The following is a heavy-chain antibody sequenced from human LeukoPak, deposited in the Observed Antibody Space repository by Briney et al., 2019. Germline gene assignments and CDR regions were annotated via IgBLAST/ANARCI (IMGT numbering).Heavy chain of an antibody. V-gene: IGHV4-59*11. CDR1: GGSISSHY. CDR3: ARDLDPGTSDAFDI. CDR2: ISDSGST. Sequence: PSETLSLTCTISGGSISSHYWSWIRQPPGKGLEWIGYISDSGSTNYNPSLKSRVTISVDTSKNQFSLKLTSVTDADTAVYYCARDLDPGTSDAFDIWGQGTMVTVSS. D-gene: IGHD1-1*01. J-gene: IGHJ3*02.